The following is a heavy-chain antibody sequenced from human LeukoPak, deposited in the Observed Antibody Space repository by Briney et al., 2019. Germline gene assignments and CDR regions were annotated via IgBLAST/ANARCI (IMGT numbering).Heavy chain of an antibody. J-gene: IGHJ6*02. Sequence: GGSLRLSCAASGFTFDDYAMHWVRQAPGKGLEWVSGISWNSGSIGYADSVKGRFTISRDNAKNSLYLQMNSLRAEDSAVYYCTRGGIWGMDVWGQGTTVIVSS. D-gene: IGHD1-26*01. V-gene: IGHV3-9*01. CDR2: ISWNSGSI. CDR1: GFTFDDYA. CDR3: TRGGIWGMDV.